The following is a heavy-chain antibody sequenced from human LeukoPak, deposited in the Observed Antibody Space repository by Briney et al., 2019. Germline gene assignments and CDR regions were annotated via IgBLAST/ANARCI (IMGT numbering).Heavy chain of an antibody. J-gene: IGHJ3*02. CDR2: IYYSGST. Sequence: ETLSLTCTVSGGSISSYYWSWIRQPPGKGLEWIGYIYYSGSTNYNPSLKSRVTISVDTSKNQFSLKLSSVTAADTAVYYCARVGGGDWPDAFDIWGQGTMVTVSS. V-gene: IGHV4-59*01. D-gene: IGHD2-21*01. CDR1: GGSISSYY. CDR3: ARVGGGDWPDAFDI.